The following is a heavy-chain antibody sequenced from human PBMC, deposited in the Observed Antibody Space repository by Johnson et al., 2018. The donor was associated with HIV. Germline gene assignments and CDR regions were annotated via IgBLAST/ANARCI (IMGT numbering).Heavy chain of an antibody. CDR2: IKSQTDDGTP. CDR3: TTGLPGATYDAFDI. J-gene: IGHJ3*02. V-gene: IGHV3-15*01. CDR1: GFTFTNAW. Sequence: VQLVESGGGLVKPGGSLRLSCAASGFTFTNAWMNWVRQAPGKGLEWVGRIKSQTDDGTPDYAAPVKGRLTISRADSQNTLYLQMNSLKTEDTAVYYCTTGLPGATYDAFDIWGQGTMVTVSS. D-gene: IGHD5-12*01.